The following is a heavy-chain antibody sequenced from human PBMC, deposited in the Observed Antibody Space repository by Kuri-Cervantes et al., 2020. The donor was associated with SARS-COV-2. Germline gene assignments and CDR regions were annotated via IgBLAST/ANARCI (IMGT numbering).Heavy chain of an antibody. Sequence: GESLKISCAASGFTFSSYAMHWVRQAPGKGLEWVAVISYDGSNKYCADSVKGRFTISRDNSKNTLYLQMNSLRAEDTAVYYCAKDQHGIVVVVAAIDYWGQGTLVTVSS. J-gene: IGHJ4*02. V-gene: IGHV3-30-3*01. CDR3: AKDQHGIVVVVAAIDY. D-gene: IGHD2-15*01. CDR1: GFTFSSYA. CDR2: ISYDGSNK.